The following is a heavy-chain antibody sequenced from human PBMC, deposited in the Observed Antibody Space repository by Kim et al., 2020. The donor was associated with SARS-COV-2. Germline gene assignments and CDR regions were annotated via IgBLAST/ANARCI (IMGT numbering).Heavy chain of an antibody. V-gene: IGHV3-30*04. Sequence: GGSLRLSCEASGFPFSGYPLHWVRQAPGKGLQWVAVISHDGINQFYRDSVKGRFTISRDNAKNTLFLQMNNLTVEDTAVHYCAGEWLAYDYWGQGALVTVSS. D-gene: IGHD6-19*01. CDR3: AGEWLAYDY. J-gene: IGHJ4*02. CDR2: ISHDGINQ. CDR1: GFPFSGYP.